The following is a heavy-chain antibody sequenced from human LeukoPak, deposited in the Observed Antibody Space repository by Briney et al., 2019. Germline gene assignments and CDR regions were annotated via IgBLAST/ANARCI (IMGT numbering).Heavy chain of an antibody. CDR1: GYTFSGYY. J-gene: IGHJ3*02. V-gene: IGHV1-2*02. CDR3: ARGQEALSI. CDR2: IKPDSGNT. Sequence: ASVKVSCKASGYTFSGYYIHWVRQAPGQGLEWMGLIKPDSGNTKYPQKFQGRVTMTRDTSITTAYMENRLTSDDTAVYYCARGQEALSIWGQGTMVTVSS.